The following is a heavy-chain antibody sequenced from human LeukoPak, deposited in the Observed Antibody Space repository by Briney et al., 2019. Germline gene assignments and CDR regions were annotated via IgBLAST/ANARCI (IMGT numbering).Heavy chain of an antibody. Sequence: ASVKVSCKASGGTFSSYAISWVRQAPGQGLEWMGWISAYNGNTNYAQKLQGRVTMTTDTSTSTAYMELRSLRSDDTAVYYCAREWDSETFDYWGQGTLVTVSS. J-gene: IGHJ4*02. CDR1: GGTFSSYA. CDR3: AREWDSETFDY. D-gene: IGHD1-26*01. V-gene: IGHV1-18*01. CDR2: ISAYNGNT.